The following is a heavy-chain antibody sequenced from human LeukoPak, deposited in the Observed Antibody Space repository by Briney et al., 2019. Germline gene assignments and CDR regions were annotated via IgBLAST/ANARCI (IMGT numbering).Heavy chain of an antibody. CDR2: ISAYNGNT. CDR3: AREYYYDSSGYKYYYYGMDV. D-gene: IGHD3-22*01. Sequence: ASVKVSCKASGYTFTGYYMHWVRQAPGQGLEWMGWISAYNGNTNYAQKFQGRVTMTTDTSTSTAYMELRSLRSDDTAVYYCAREYYYDSSGYKYYYYGMDVWGQGTTVTVSS. V-gene: IGHV1-18*04. J-gene: IGHJ6*02. CDR1: GYTFTGYY.